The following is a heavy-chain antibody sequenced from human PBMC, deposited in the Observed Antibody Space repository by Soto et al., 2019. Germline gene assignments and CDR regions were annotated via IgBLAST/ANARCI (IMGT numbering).Heavy chain of an antibody. CDR1: GFTFSRHA. D-gene: IGHD1-26*01. V-gene: IGHV3-23*01. CDR2: VSGSGDTT. Sequence: GGSLRLSCAASGFTFSRHAMSWVRQAPGKGLEWVSGVSGSGDTTKYADSVKGRFIISRDNSKNTLFLQMNSLRAEDTAIYYCAKVSWASGSLGDFWGQGT. J-gene: IGHJ4*02. CDR3: AKVSWASGSLGDF.